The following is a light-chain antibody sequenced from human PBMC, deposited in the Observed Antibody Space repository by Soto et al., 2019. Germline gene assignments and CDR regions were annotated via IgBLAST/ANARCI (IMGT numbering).Light chain of an antibody. V-gene: IGKV1-12*01. J-gene: IGKJ4*01. Sequence: DIQMTQSPSSLSASVGDRVIITCRASQSISSWLAWYQQKPGRSPTLLIYKASNLQTGVPSRFSGSGSGTDFTLTISSLQPEDFATYYCQQTSSFPLTCGGGTKVDIK. CDR1: QSISSW. CDR3: QQTSSFPLT. CDR2: KAS.